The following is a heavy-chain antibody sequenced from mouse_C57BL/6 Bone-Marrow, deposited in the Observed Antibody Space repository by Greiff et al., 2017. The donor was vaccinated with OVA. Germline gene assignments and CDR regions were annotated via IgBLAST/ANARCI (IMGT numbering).Heavy chain of an antibody. D-gene: IGHD1-1*01. Sequence: QVQLKQSGAERGKPGAEGKMSCKAAGYTFTSYWITWVKQRPGQGLEWIGDIYPGSGSTNYNEKFKSKATLTVDTSSSTAYMQLSSLTSEDSAVYYCARGDYGSSYAYWGQGTTLTVSS. V-gene: IGHV1-55*01. CDR1: GYTFTSYW. J-gene: IGHJ2*01. CDR2: IYPGSGST. CDR3: ARGDYGSSYAY.